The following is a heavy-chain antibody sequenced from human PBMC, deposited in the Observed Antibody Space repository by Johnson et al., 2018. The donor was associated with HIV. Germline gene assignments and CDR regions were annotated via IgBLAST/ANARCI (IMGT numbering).Heavy chain of an antibody. CDR1: GFTVTNKY. D-gene: IGHD5-24*01. Sequence: VQLVESGGGLVQPGGSLRLSCAASGFTVTNKYMSWVRQAPGKGLEWVSVIYSGGSTQYADSVKGRFTISRDNSKNTLYLQMNNLRAGDTAVYFCARESRDGPNLRAFDIWGQGTTVIVSS. J-gene: IGHJ3*02. CDR2: IYSGGST. CDR3: ARESRDGPNLRAFDI. V-gene: IGHV3-66*01.